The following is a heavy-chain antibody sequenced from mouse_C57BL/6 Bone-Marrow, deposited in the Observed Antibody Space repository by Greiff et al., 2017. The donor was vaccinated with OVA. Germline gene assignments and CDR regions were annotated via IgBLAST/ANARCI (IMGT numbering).Heavy chain of an antibody. D-gene: IGHD1-1*01. J-gene: IGHJ1*03. CDR3: TVTTVSPYDV. V-gene: IGHV6-3*01. Sequence: EVMLVESGGGLVQPGGSMKLSCVASGFTFSNYWMNWVRQSPEKGLEWVAQIRLKSDNYATHYAESVKGRFTISRDDSKSSVYLQMNNLSAEDTGIYYCTVTTVSPYDVWGTGTTVTVSS. CDR1: GFTFSNYW. CDR2: IRLKSDNYAT.